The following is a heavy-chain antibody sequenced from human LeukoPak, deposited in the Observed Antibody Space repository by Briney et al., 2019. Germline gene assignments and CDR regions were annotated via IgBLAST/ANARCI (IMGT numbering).Heavy chain of an antibody. CDR1: GFTFSSYA. CDR3: ARDPETYYDSSGLSDY. Sequence: GGSLRLSCAASGFTFSSYAMSWVRQAPGKGLEWVSSISSSSSYIYYADSVEGRFTISRDNAKNSLYLQMNSLRAEDTAVYYCARDPETYYDSSGLSDYWGQGTLVTVSS. J-gene: IGHJ4*02. CDR2: ISSSSSYI. V-gene: IGHV3-21*01. D-gene: IGHD3-22*01.